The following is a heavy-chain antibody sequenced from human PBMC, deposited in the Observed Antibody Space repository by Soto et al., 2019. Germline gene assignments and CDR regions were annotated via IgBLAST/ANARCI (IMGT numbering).Heavy chain of an antibody. J-gene: IGHJ4*02. D-gene: IGHD3-10*01. CDR1: GFTFSSYW. Sequence: GGSLRLSCAASGFTFSSYWMHWVRQAPGKGLVWVSRTNEDGSIINYADSVRGRFTISRDNAKDILYLEMNSLRVEDTAVYYCTRDIGGWGAYWGQGALVTVSS. V-gene: IGHV3-74*01. CDR2: TNEDGSII. CDR3: TRDIGGWGAY.